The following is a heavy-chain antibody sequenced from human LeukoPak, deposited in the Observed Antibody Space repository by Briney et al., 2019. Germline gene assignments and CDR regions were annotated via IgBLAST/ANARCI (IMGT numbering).Heavy chain of an antibody. Sequence: PSETLSLTCTVSGGSISSYYWSWIRQPPGKGLEWIGYIYYSGSTNYNPSLKSRVTISVDTSKNQFSLKLSSVTAADTAVYYCARELAGIAGPSYFDYWGQGTLVTVSS. D-gene: IGHD3-10*01. V-gene: IGHV4-59*01. J-gene: IGHJ4*02. CDR3: ARELAGIAGPSYFDY. CDR2: IYYSGST. CDR1: GGSISSYY.